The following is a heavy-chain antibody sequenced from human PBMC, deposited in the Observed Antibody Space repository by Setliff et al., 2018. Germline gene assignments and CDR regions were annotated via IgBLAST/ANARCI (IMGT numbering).Heavy chain of an antibody. J-gene: IGHJ4*02. Sequence: SETLSLTCGGYGGSISDYYWSWIRQPPGKGLEWIGEINQSGSTTYNPSLKGRVTISMDTSKNQFSLKLTSVTAADTAVYYCARVRRGGYYGSGSSPFDYWGQGTLVTVSS. D-gene: IGHD3-10*01. V-gene: IGHV4-34*01. CDR1: GGSISDYY. CDR2: INQSGST. CDR3: ARVRRGGYYGSGSSPFDY.